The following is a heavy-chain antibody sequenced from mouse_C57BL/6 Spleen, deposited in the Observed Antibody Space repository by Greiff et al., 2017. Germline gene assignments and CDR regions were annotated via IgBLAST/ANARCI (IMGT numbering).Heavy chain of an antibody. CDR2: ILPGSGST. Sequence: QVQLQQSGAELMKPGASVKLSCKATGYTFTGYWIEWVKQRPGHGLEWIGEILPGSGSTNYNEKFKGKATFTADTSSNTAYMQLSILTTEDSAIYYCASDPYYSNHYYAMDYWGQGTSVTVSS. J-gene: IGHJ4*01. D-gene: IGHD2-5*01. CDR1: GYTFTGYW. CDR3: ASDPYYSNHYYAMDY. V-gene: IGHV1-9*01.